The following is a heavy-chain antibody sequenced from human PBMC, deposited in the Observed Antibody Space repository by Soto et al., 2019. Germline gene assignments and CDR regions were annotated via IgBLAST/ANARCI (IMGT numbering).Heavy chain of an antibody. J-gene: IGHJ4*02. CDR3: ALALGPATGLDY. V-gene: IGHV4-31*02. CDR2: IFNSGTT. Sequence: QVQLQESGPGLVKPSQTMSLTCSVSGASTVSHYHWTWIRQPPGKGLGWMGYIFNSGTTFYNPSRTSRLSISMFTSGNPFSLDLRSVTAADTAVYYCALALGPATGLDYWGQGTLVTVSS. D-gene: IGHD1-26*01. CDR1: GASTVSHYH.